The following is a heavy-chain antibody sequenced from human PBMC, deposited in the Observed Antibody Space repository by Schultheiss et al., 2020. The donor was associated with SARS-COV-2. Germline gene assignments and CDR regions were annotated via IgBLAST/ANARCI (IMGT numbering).Heavy chain of an antibody. J-gene: IGHJ4*02. V-gene: IGHV3-23*01. Sequence: GGSLRLSCAASGFTFSSYAMSWVRQAPGKGLEWVSAISGSGGSTYYADSVKGRFTISRDNAKNSLYLQMNSLRAEDTAVYYCARDGMEMATIRFFDYWGQGTLVTVSS. CDR1: GFTFSSYA. CDR2: ISGSGGST. D-gene: IGHD5-24*01. CDR3: ARDGMEMATIRFFDY.